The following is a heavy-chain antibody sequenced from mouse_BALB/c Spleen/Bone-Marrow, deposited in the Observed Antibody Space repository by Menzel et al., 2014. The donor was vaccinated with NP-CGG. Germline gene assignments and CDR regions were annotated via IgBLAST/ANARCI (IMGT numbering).Heavy chain of an antibody. CDR2: IYPGNSDT. J-gene: IGHJ2*01. CDR3: TTLARIYFDY. V-gene: IGHV1-5*01. Sequence: VQLQQSGTVLARPGASVKMSCKASGYTFTSYWMHWVKQRPGQGLEWIGTIYPGNSDTTYNQKFKGKAKLTAVTSTSTAYMELSSLTNEDSAVYHCTTLARIYFDYWGQGTTLTVSS. CDR1: GYTFTSYW.